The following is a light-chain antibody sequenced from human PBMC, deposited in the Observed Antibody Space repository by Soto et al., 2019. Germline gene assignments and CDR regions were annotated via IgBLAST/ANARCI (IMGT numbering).Light chain of an antibody. Sequence: EIVLTQSPDTLSLSPGESATLSCRASRSVSRYLAWYQQKPGQTPRLLIYDASNRAAGIPARFSGSGSGTDFTLTISRLEPEDFAVYYCQQYGSSPPWTLGQGTKVDIK. CDR1: RSVSRY. J-gene: IGKJ1*01. CDR2: DAS. V-gene: IGKV3-20*01. CDR3: QQYGSSPPWT.